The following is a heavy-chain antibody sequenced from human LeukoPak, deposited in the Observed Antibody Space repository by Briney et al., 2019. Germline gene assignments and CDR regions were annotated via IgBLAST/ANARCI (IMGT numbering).Heavy chain of an antibody. CDR2: INPNSGGT. D-gene: IGHD2-2*01. CDR3: ARMSFTSYYGMDV. Sequence: GASVKVSCKASGYTFTGYYMHWVRQAPGQGLEWMGWINPNSGGTNYAQKFQGRVTMTRDTSISTAYMELSRLRSDDTAVYYCARMSFTSYYGMDVWGQGTTVTVSS. J-gene: IGHJ6*02. V-gene: IGHV1-2*02. CDR1: GYTFTGYY.